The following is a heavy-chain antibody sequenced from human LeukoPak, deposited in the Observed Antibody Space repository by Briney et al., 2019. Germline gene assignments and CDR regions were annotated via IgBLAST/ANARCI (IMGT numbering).Heavy chain of an antibody. CDR2: ISNSSSYI. Sequence: PGGSLRLSCAVSGFTFSSFAMSWVRQAPGKGLEWVSSISNSSSYIYYADSVKGRFTISRDNAKNSLYLQMNSLRAEDTAVYYCARHGNWNYVGGYMDVWGKGTTVTISS. CDR3: ARHGNWNYVGGYMDV. CDR1: GFTFSSFA. V-gene: IGHV3-21*01. D-gene: IGHD1-7*01. J-gene: IGHJ6*03.